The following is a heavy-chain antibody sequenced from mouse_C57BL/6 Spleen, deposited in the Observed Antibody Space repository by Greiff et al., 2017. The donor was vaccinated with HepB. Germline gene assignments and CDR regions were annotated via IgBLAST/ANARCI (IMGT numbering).Heavy chain of an antibody. J-gene: IGHJ3*01. CDR2: YPGSGNTY. CDR1: YTFTDYYM. D-gene: IGHD3-3*01. CDR3: RGWPWFAY. Sequence: VQLQQSGPELVKPGASVKMSCKASGYTFTDYYMHWVKQKPGKGLEWIGEIYPGSGNTYYNEKFKGKATLTADKSSSTAYMQLSSLTSEDSAVYFCARGWPWFAYWGQGTLVTVSA. V-gene: IGHV1-83*01.